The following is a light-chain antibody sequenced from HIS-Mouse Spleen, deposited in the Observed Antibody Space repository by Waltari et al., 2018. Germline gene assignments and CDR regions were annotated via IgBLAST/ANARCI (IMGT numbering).Light chain of an antibody. CDR2: RNN. V-gene: IGLV1-47*01. J-gene: IGLJ3*02. CDR1: SSNIGSNY. CDR3: AAWDDSLSGWV. Sequence: QSVLTQPPSASGTPGQRVTISCSGSSSNIGSNYVYWYQQLPGTAPNLLIYRNNQRPSGVPDRFSGSKPGTSASLAISGLRSEDEADYYCAAWDDSLSGWVFGGGTKLTVL.